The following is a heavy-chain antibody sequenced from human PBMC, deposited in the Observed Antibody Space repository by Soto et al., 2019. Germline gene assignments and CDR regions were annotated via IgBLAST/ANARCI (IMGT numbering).Heavy chain of an antibody. CDR1: GFTFSSYG. CDR3: ARQYSTVTIRSHAFDI. J-gene: IGHJ3*02. CDR2: IWYDGSNK. D-gene: IGHD4-17*01. V-gene: IGHV3-33*01. Sequence: QVQLVESGGGVVQPGRSLRLSCAASGFTFSSYGMHWVRQAPGKGLEWVAVIWYDGSNKYYADSVKGRFTISRDNSKNTLYLQMNSLRAEDTAVYYCARQYSTVTIRSHAFDIWGQGTMVTVSS.